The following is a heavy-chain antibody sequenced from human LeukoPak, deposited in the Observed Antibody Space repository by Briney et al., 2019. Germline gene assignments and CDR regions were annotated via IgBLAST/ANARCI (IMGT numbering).Heavy chain of an antibody. Sequence: ASVKVSCKASGYTFTSYDINWVRQATGQGLEWMGWMNPNSGDTGYPQKFQGRVTMTRDTSITTAYTELSSLRSDDTAVYYCARSGFGSGISFDLWGQGTLVTVSS. CDR1: GYTFTSYD. CDR3: ARSGFGSGISFDL. D-gene: IGHD3-10*01. J-gene: IGHJ5*02. CDR2: MNPNSGDT. V-gene: IGHV1-8*01.